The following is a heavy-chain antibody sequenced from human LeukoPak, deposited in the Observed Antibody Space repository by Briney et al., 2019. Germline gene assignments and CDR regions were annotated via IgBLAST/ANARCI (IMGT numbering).Heavy chain of an antibody. D-gene: IGHD3-22*01. CDR3: ARDSDSSGYYYAAGYFQH. CDR2: IHSGGST. V-gene: IGHV3-53*01. J-gene: IGHJ1*01. Sequence: PGGSLRLSCAASGFTVSSNYMSWVRQAPGKGLEWVSVIHSGGSTYYADSVKGRFTISRDNSKNTLYLQMNSLRAEDTAVYYCARDSDSSGYYYAAGYFQHWGQGTLVTVSS. CDR1: GFTVSSNY.